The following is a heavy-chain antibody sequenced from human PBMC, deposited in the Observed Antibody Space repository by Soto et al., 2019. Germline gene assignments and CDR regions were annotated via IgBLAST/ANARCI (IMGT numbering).Heavy chain of an antibody. J-gene: IGHJ4*02. Sequence: GSLRLSCAASGFTFSDYYMSWIRQAPGKGLEWVSYISSSSSYTNYADSVKGRFTISRDNAKNSLYLQMNSLRAEDPAVYYCASHVDIVATTGFDYWGQGTLVTVSS. CDR3: ASHVDIVATTGFDY. CDR1: GFTFSDYY. D-gene: IGHD5-12*01. V-gene: IGHV3-11*06. CDR2: ISSSSSYT.